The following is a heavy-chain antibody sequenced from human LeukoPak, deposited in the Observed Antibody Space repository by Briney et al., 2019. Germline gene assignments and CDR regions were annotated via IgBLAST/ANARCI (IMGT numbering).Heavy chain of an antibody. CDR2: INNDGSST. CDR3: ASYCSGGSCCDY. Sequence: GGSLRLSCEASGFNFSSYWMHWVRQAPGKGLLWVSRINNDGSSTREADSVKGRITISRDNAKNSMYLHMNSLRAEDTAVYYCASYCSGGSCCDYWGRGIMVTVSS. D-gene: IGHD2-15*01. J-gene: IGHJ4*02. CDR1: GFNFSSYW. V-gene: IGHV3-74*01.